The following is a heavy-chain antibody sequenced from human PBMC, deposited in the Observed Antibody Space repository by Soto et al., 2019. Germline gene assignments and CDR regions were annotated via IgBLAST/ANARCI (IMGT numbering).Heavy chain of an antibody. CDR1: GFSFSDYY. V-gene: IGHV3-11*01. J-gene: IGHJ4*02. Sequence: GGSLRLSCAASGFSFSDYYMTWIRQAPGKGLEWVSYISYSGRDIYYAESVKGRFTISRDDAENSLYLQMNSLRADDTAVFYCARGILGPSAMFGLFDFWGQGTLVTVSS. CDR2: ISYSGRDI. D-gene: IGHD2-2*01. CDR3: ARGILGPSAMFGLFDF.